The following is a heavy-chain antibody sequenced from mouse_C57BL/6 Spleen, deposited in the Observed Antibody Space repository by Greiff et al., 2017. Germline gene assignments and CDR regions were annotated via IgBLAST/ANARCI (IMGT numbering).Heavy chain of an antibody. J-gene: IGHJ4*01. D-gene: IGHD1-1*01. CDR1: GFTFSSYA. CDR2: ISDGGSYT. Sequence: EVMLVESGGGLVKPGGSLKLSCAASGFTFSSYAMSWVRQTPEKRLEWVATISDGGSYTYYPDNVKGRFTISRDNAKNNLYLQMSHLKSEDTAMYYCARGGTVVRNYAMDYWGQGTSVTVSS. CDR3: ARGGTVVRNYAMDY. V-gene: IGHV5-4*03.